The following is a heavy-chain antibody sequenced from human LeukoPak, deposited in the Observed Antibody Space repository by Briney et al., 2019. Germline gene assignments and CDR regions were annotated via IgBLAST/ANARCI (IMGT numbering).Heavy chain of an antibody. V-gene: IGHV3-21*01. J-gene: IGHJ3*02. CDR1: GFTFSSYS. CDR3: AIDIVVVPAANDAFDI. CDR2: ISSSSSYI. D-gene: IGHD2-2*01. Sequence: GGSLRLSCAASGFTFSSYSMNWVRQAPGKGLEWVPSISSSSSYIYYADSVKGRFTISRDNAKNSLYLQMNSLRAEDTAVYYCAIDIVVVPAANDAFDIWGQGTMVTVSS.